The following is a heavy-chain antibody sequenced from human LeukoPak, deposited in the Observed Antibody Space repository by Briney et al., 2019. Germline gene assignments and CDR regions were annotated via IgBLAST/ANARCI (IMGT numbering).Heavy chain of an antibody. CDR1: GFTFSNYN. CDR2: ISSSSSSNTI. J-gene: IGHJ5*02. Sequence: PGGSLRLSCAASGFTFSNYNMNWVRQAPGKGLEWVSYISSSSSSNTIYYADSVKGRFTISRDNAKNSLYLQTNSLRAEDTAVYYCASRSINWYRGNNWFDPWGQGTLVTVSS. V-gene: IGHV3-48*01. D-gene: IGHD6-13*01. CDR3: ASRSINWYRGNNWFDP.